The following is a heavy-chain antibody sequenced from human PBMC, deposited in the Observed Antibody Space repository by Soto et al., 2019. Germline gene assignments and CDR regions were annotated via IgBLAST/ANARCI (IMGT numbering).Heavy chain of an antibody. V-gene: IGHV1-8*01. CDR2: MNPNSGNT. CDR3: AREKSNGMDV. CDR1: GYTFTGYD. Sequence: QVQLVQSGAEVKKPGASVKVSCKASGYTFTGYDINWVRQATGQGLEWMGWMNPNSGNTAYAQKFQGRVTLSRNTYISTAYMELSSLRSEGTAVYYCAREKSNGMDVWGQGTTVTVSS. J-gene: IGHJ6*02.